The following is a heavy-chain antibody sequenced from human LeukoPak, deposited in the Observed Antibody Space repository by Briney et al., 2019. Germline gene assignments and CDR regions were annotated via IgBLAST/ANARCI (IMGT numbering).Heavy chain of an antibody. D-gene: IGHD2-2*01. CDR1: GFTFSDYY. CDR2: IKQDGSEK. CDR3: ARAGDIVVEGAFDI. Sequence: GGSLRLSCAASGFTFSDYYMSWIRQAPGKGLEWVANIKQDGSEKYYVDSVKGRFTISRDNAKNSLYLKMNSLRAEDTAVYYCARAGDIVVEGAFDIWGQGTMVTVSS. J-gene: IGHJ3*02. V-gene: IGHV3-7*02.